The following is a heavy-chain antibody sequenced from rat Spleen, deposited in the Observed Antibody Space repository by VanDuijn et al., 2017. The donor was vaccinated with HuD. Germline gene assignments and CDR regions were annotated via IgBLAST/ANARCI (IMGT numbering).Heavy chain of an antibody. CDR3: VRHGYTRYYFDY. J-gene: IGHJ2*01. CDR1: GFTFSHYD. D-gene: IGHD1-9*01. Sequence: EVQLVESGGGLVQPGRSMKFSCAASGFTFSHYDMAWVRQAPKKGLEWVAAISYDGITTYYRDSVRGRFTISSDNAKTTLYLQMNSLRSEDTATYYCVRHGYTRYYFDYWGQGVMVTVSS. CDR2: ISYDGITT. V-gene: IGHV5-22*01.